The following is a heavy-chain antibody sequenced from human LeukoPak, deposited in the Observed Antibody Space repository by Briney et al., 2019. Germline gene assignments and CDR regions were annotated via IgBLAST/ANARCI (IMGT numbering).Heavy chain of an antibody. Sequence: SETLSLTCTVSGGSTSSGSYYWSWIRQPAGKGLEWIGRIYTSGSTNYNPSLKSRVTISVDTSKNQFSLKLSSVTAADTAVYYCAREEVYCSSTSCTPGYNWFDPWGQGTLVTVSS. J-gene: IGHJ5*02. CDR1: GGSTSSGSYY. D-gene: IGHD2-2*01. V-gene: IGHV4-61*02. CDR3: AREEVYCSSTSCTPGYNWFDP. CDR2: IYTSGST.